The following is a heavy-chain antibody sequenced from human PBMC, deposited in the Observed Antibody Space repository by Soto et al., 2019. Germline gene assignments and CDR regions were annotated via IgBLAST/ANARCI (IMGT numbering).Heavy chain of an antibody. CDR2: IYWDDDK. V-gene: IGHV2-5*02. CDR3: AHRLSGYSWDGGYFDY. J-gene: IGHJ4*02. Sequence: QITLKESGPTLVKPTQTLTLTCTFSGFSLTTSPMGVGWIRQPPGKALEWLVVIYWDDDKPYSPSLNSRLTITKDTSKNQVVLTMTNMDPVDTATYYGAHRLSGYSWDGGYFDYWGQGALVTVSS. CDR1: GFSLTTSPMG. D-gene: IGHD1-1*01.